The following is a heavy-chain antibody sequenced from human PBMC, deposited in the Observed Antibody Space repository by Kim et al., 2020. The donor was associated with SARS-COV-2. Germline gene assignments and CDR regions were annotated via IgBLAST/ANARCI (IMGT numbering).Heavy chain of an antibody. CDR3: ASMAGTWYFQH. CDR2: IYYSGST. J-gene: IGHJ1*01. D-gene: IGHD6-19*01. V-gene: IGHV4-59*13. CDR1: GGSISSYY. Sequence: SETLSLTCTVSGGSISSYYWSWIRQPPGKGLEYIGYIYYSGSTNYNPSLKSRVTISVDTSKNQFSLKLSSVTAADTAVYYCASMAGTWYFQHWGQGTLVTVS.